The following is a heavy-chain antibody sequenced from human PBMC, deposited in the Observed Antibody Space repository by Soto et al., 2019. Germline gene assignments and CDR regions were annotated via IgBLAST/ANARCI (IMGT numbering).Heavy chain of an antibody. CDR2: ISGSGGTT. Sequence: GGSLRLACVASGFTFSSYGLNWVRQAPGRGLEWVSAISGSGGTTYYADSVKGRFTISRDNCKNTLFLQMNSLRAEDAAIYYCAPSPKFISTSFDYWGQVRLVTVSS. CDR3: APSPKFISTSFDY. D-gene: IGHD3-22*01. CDR1: GFTFSSYG. J-gene: IGHJ4*02. V-gene: IGHV3-23*01.